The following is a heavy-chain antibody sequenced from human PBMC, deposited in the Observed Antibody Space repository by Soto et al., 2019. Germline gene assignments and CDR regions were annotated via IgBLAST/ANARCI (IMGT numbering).Heavy chain of an antibody. Sequence: QVQLQQWGAGLLKPSETLSLTCAVYGGSFSGYYWSWIRQPPGKGLEWIGEINHSGSTIYNPSLGSRVTISVDTSKNHFSLKLSSVTAADTAVYYCARVQWFGMDGRYWGQGTLVTVSS. D-gene: IGHD3-10*01. CDR2: INHSGST. V-gene: IGHV4-34*02. J-gene: IGHJ4*02. CDR1: GGSFSGYY. CDR3: ARVQWFGMDGRY.